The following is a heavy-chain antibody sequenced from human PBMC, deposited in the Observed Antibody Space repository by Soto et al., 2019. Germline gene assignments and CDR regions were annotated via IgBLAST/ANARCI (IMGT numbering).Heavy chain of an antibody. D-gene: IGHD2-15*01. V-gene: IGHV5-51*01. CDR1: GYSFTSYW. CDR2: IYPGDSDT. CDR3: ARFGVREDIVVVVAATTYLGYFGY. Sequence: GESLKISCKGSGYSFTSYWIGWVRQMPGKGLEWMGIIYPGDSDTRYSPSFQGQVTISADKSISTAYLQWSSLKASDTAMYYCARFGVREDIVVVVAATTYLGYFGYWGQGTLVTVSS. J-gene: IGHJ4*02.